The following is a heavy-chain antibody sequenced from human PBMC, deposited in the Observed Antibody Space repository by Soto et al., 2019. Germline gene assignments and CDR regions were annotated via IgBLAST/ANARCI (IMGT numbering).Heavy chain of an antibody. J-gene: IGHJ4*02. CDR2: IIPIFGTA. D-gene: IGHD2-15*01. Sequence: SVKVSCKASGGTFSSYAISWVRQAPGQGLEWMGGIIPIFGTANYAQKFQGRVTITADESTSTAYMELSSLRSEDTAVYYCARDDCSGGSCYNNYWGQGTLVIVSS. CDR1: GGTFSSYA. CDR3: ARDDCSGGSCYNNY. V-gene: IGHV1-69*13.